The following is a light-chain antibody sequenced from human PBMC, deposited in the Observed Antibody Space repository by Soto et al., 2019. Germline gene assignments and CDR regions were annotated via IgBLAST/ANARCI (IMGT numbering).Light chain of an antibody. CDR2: EGG. J-gene: IGLJ1*01. CDR3: CSYAGSSTPLYV. CDR1: SSDVGSYNR. Sequence: QSALTQPASWSGAPGQAITISCTGTSSDVGSYNRVSWYQQHPGKVPKLMIYEGGKRPSGVSNRFSGSKSGNTAPLTISGLQAEDEADYYCCSYAGSSTPLYVFGTGTKVTVL. V-gene: IGLV2-23*01.